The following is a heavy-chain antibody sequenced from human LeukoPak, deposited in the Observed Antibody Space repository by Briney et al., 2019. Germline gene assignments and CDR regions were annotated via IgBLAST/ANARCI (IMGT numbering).Heavy chain of an antibody. V-gene: IGHV4-34*01. D-gene: IGHD2-2*01. CDR3: ARRKTYCSSTSCYYYYYYMDV. CDR1: GGSFSGYY. Sequence: TSETLSLTCAVYGGSFSGYYWSWIRQPPGKGLEWIGEINHSGSTNYNPSLKSRVTISLDTSKNQFSLKLSSVTAADTAVYYCARRKTYCSSTSCYYYYYYMDVWGKGTTVTVSS. CDR2: INHSGST. J-gene: IGHJ6*03.